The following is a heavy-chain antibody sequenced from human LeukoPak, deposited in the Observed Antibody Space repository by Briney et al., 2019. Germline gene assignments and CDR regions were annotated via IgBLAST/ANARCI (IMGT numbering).Heavy chain of an antibody. V-gene: IGHV3-23*01. CDR1: GFTFSSYA. D-gene: IGHD4/OR15-4a*01. J-gene: IGHJ4*02. CDR3: ARVEYLTCFDY. CDR2: ISGSGGST. Sequence: GGSLRLSCAASGFTFSSYAMSWVRQAPGKGLEWVSEISGSGGSTYYADSVKGRFTISRDNAKNSLYLQMNSLRAEDTAVYYCARVEYLTCFDYWGQGTLVTVSS.